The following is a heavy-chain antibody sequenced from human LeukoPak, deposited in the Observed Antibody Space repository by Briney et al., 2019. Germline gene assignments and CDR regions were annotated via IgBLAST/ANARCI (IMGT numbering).Heavy chain of an antibody. Sequence: GGSLRLSCVASGFGFKDSAMTWVRQAPGKGLEWVSLISASGANTYSTDSVKGRFTVSRDNSENTLYLQMNSLRAGDTAVYYCAKDIEISYWGQGTLVTVSS. CDR3: AKDIEISY. V-gene: IGHV3-23*01. D-gene: IGHD2-15*01. CDR2: ISASGANT. J-gene: IGHJ4*02. CDR1: GFGFKDSA.